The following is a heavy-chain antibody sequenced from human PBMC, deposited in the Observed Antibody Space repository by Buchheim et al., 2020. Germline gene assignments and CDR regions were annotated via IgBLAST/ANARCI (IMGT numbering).Heavy chain of an antibody. CDR3: AKANYRYMDYFYGMDV. D-gene: IGHD3-10*01. CDR2: ISYDGREK. V-gene: IGHV3-30*18. CDR1: GFTFSASG. Sequence: QVQLVESGGGVVRPGTSLRISCAASGFTFSASGLYWVRQAPGKGLEWVAVISYDGREKYYADSVKGRFTVSRDDSKNTVFLQMNSLRGEDTAVYYCAKANYRYMDYFYGMDVWGQGTT. J-gene: IGHJ6*02.